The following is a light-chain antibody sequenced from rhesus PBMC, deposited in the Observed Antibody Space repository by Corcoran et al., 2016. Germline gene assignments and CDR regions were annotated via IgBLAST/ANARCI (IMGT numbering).Light chain of an antibody. J-gene: IGKJ2*01. CDR1: QSVSSS. V-gene: IGKV3-24*01. CDR2: GAS. Sequence: EIVMTQSPATLSLSPGERATLSCRASQSVSSSLAWYQQKLGQAPRLLIYGASSRAIGIPDRFSGSGSGTDFTLTISSMEPEEVAVYYCLQHSNWPSFGQGTKVEIK. CDR3: LQHSNWPS.